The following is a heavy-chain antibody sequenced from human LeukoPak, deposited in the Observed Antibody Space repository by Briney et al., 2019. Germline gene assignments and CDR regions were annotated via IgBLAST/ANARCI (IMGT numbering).Heavy chain of an antibody. Sequence: PSETLSLTCTVSGGSISPFYWSWIRQPPGKGLQWIGYFYYTGSTNFDPSLKSRVTMSLDTSKKQLSLKLISVTATDTAVYYCVRSGGRGGGVWGQGTLVTVSS. CDR1: GGSISPFY. CDR3: VRSGGRGGGV. D-gene: IGHD3-10*01. CDR2: FYYTGST. V-gene: IGHV4-59*01. J-gene: IGHJ4*02.